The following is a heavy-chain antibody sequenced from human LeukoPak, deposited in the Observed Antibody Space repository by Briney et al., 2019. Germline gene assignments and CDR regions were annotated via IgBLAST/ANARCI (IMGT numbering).Heavy chain of an antibody. CDR3: ARDTAWYTAHYYMDV. D-gene: IGHD2-8*01. J-gene: IGHJ6*03. CDR1: GFTFSNYG. CDR2: ISHDGSNN. V-gene: IGHV3-30*03. Sequence: PGGSLRLSCAASGFTFSNYGMHWVHQAPGKGLKWVVVISHDGSNNNYADSVKGRFTISRDNSKNTLYLQMNSLRAEDTAVYYCARDTAWYTAHYYMDVWGKGTTVTVSS.